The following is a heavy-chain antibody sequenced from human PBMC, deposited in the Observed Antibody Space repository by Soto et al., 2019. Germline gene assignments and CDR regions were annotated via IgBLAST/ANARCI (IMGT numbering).Heavy chain of an antibody. Sequence: RASVKVSCKASGYTFTSYYVHWVRQAPGLGLEWMGIINPSDGSTRYAQKFQGRVAMTRDTSTSTVYMELSSLRSEDTAIYYCARSIAVVARVAFDYWGQGTLVTVSS. D-gene: IGHD6-19*01. CDR3: ARSIAVVARVAFDY. J-gene: IGHJ4*02. CDR2: INPSDGST. CDR1: GYTFTSYY. V-gene: IGHV1-46*01.